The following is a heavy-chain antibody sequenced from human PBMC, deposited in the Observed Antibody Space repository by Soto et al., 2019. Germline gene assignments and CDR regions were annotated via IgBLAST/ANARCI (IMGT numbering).Heavy chain of an antibody. Sequence: GGSLRLSCAASGFIFKMYWMHWVRQSPGKGLVWISRIYNDGTYSDYADSVRGRFTISRDNVNDTLNLQMNNLRAEDSGLYYCTRGPRPISTGTGAYWGQGTQVTVSS. V-gene: IGHV3-74*01. D-gene: IGHD3-10*01. CDR3: TRGPRPISTGTGAY. CDR1: GFIFKMYW. CDR2: IYNDGTYS. J-gene: IGHJ4*02.